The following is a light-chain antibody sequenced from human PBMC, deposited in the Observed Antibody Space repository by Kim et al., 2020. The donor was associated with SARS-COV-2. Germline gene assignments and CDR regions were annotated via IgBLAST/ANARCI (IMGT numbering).Light chain of an antibody. Sequence: ASTGDRVTITCRASQDISRYLAWHQQKPGKPPKLVIYAASTLQSGVPSRFSDSGSGTDFTLTISGLQSEDFATYYCQQYYSYPPTFGQGTKVDIK. CDR2: AAS. CDR3: QQYYSYPPT. J-gene: IGKJ1*01. V-gene: IGKV1-8*01. CDR1: QDISRY.